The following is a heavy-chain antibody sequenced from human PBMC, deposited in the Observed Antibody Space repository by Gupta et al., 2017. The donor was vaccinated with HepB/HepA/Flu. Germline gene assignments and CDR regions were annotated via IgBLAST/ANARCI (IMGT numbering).Heavy chain of an antibody. CDR2: INPNTGGT. CDR1: GSSFTGYY. V-gene: IGHV1-2*02. D-gene: IGHD7-27*01. CDR3: AKDGDCHLSGDCDH. Sequence: QVQLVQSGAEVKKPGASVKVSCKASGSSFTGYYIHWVRQAPGQGLEWMGWINPNTGGTEYAQKFQDRVTMTRDTSSQTIYLELRRLMSDDTAVYYCAKDGDCHLSGDCDHWGQGTLVTVSS. J-gene: IGHJ4*02.